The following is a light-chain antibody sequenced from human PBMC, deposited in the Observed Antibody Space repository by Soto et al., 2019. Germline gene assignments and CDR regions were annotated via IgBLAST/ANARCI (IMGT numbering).Light chain of an antibody. CDR1: QSVRSTN. V-gene: IGKV3-20*01. J-gene: IGKJ1*01. CDR3: QQYGSSPWT. Sequence: EIVMTQPPVTLSGSPGERATLSFRASQSVRSTNLAWYQQKPGQPPRLLIYGASSRATGIPDRFSGSGSGTDFTLTISRLEPEDFAVYYCQQYGSSPWTFGQGTKVDIK. CDR2: GAS.